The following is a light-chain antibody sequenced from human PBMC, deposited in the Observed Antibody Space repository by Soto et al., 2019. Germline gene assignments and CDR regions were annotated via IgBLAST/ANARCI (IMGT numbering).Light chain of an antibody. CDR1: QDISNY. CDR2: DAS. CDR3: QQYDNLPLT. V-gene: IGKV1-33*01. Sequence: DIQITQSPSSLSAYLGHRVNITSQASQDISNYLNWYQQKPGKAPKLLIYDASNLETGVPSRFSGSGSGTDFTFTISSLQTEDIATYYCQQYDNLPLTFGGGTKVDIK. J-gene: IGKJ4*01.